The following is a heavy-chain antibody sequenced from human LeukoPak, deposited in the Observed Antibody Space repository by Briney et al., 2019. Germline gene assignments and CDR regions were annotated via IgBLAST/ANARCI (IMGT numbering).Heavy chain of an antibody. CDR2: IYPGNSHT. Sequence: GESLKISCKGSGYSFTKYWIGWVRQMPGNGLEWMGIIYPGNSHTRYSPSFQGQVTISVDKSISTAYLQWSSLKASDTAMYYCARQMRSGNYLDAFDIWGQGTVVTVSS. J-gene: IGHJ3*02. CDR1: GYSFTKYW. V-gene: IGHV5-51*01. CDR3: ARQMRSGNYLDAFDI. D-gene: IGHD1-26*01.